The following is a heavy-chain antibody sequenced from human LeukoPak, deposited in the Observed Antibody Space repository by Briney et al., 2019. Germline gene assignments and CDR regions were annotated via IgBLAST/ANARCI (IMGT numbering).Heavy chain of an antibody. Sequence: GGSLRLSCAASGFTFSSYDMHWVRQATGKGLEWVSAIGTAGDTYYPGSVKGRFTISRENAKNSLYLQMNSLRAGDTAVYYCARVGSTGTLDYWGQGTLVTVSS. J-gene: IGHJ4*02. CDR2: IGTAGDT. CDR3: ARVGSTGTLDY. V-gene: IGHV3-13*01. CDR1: GFTFSSYD. D-gene: IGHD1-1*01.